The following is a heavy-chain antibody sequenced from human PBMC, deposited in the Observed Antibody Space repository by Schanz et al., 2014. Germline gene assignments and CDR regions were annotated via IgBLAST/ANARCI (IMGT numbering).Heavy chain of an antibody. CDR2: ISSSGSYI. J-gene: IGHJ4*02. V-gene: IGHV3-21*01. Sequence: EVQLVESGGGLVQPGGSLRLSCAASGFTFNSYAMTWVRQAPGKGLEWVSSISSSGSYIYYVDSVKGRFSISRDNAKNSLFLQMNRLRAEDTALYYCAIIGVMVAVAGTRADYWGQGTLVTVSS. CDR3: AIIGVMVAVAGTRADY. CDR1: GFTFNSYA. D-gene: IGHD6-19*01.